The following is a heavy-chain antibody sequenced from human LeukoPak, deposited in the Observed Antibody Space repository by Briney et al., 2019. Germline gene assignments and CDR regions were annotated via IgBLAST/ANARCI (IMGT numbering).Heavy chain of an antibody. Sequence: ASVTVTFKSSVYTFTSYEINWVRQATGQGLEWMGCMNHNSGNTGYAQKFQGRGTMTRNTYISTAYMELSSLRSEDTAVYYCAGRFYGSGSSDYYGMDVWGQGTTVTVSS. CDR2: MNHNSGNT. V-gene: IGHV1-8*01. J-gene: IGHJ6*02. CDR3: AGRFYGSGSSDYYGMDV. CDR1: VYTFTSYE. D-gene: IGHD3-10*01.